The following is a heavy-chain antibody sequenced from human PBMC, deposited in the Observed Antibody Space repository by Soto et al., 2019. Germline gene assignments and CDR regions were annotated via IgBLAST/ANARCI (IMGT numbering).Heavy chain of an antibody. J-gene: IGHJ4*02. V-gene: IGHV1-2*02. Sequence: ASVKVSCKASGDTFTANYIHWVRQAPGQGFEWMGWINPKSGGTKYPQKFQGRVTMTRDTSLSTVYMTLTRLTSDDTAVYYCAKERMGRGDRYTAMVRGPRFDYWGQGTLVTVSS. CDR2: INPKSGGT. CDR1: GDTFTANY. D-gene: IGHD5-18*01. CDR3: AKERMGRGDRYTAMVRGPRFDY.